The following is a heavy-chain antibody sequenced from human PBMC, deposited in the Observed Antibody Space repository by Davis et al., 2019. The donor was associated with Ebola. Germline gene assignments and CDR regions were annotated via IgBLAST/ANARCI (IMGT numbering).Heavy chain of an antibody. Sequence: GGSLRLSCAASGFTFSRYSMNWVRQAPGKGLEWVSYISSSSSTIYYADSVRGRFTISRDNAKNSLYLQMNSLRDEDTAVYYCARDWVEGTMIVVSDAFDIWGQGTMVTVSS. J-gene: IGHJ3*02. CDR3: ARDWVEGTMIVVSDAFDI. D-gene: IGHD3-22*01. V-gene: IGHV3-48*02. CDR1: GFTFSRYS. CDR2: ISSSSSTI.